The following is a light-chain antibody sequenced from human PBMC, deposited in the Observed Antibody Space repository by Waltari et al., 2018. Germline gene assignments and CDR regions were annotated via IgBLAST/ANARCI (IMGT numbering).Light chain of an antibody. J-gene: IGLJ3*02. CDR3: SAYEGNNIWV. CDR1: SSDVGGYNY. CDR2: DVS. V-gene: IGLV2-14*01. Sequence: SALTQPAPVPGPPGQSIPTSSTRTSSDVGGYNYVSWYQQHPAKAPTFMISDVSQRPSGVFNGCAGSKSGNAASLTVSGLGAEDEADYYCSAYEGNNIWVFGGGTKLTVL.